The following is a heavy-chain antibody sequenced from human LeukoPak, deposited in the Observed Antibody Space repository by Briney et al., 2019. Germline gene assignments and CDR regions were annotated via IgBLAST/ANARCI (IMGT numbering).Heavy chain of an antibody. CDR2: INWNGSST. Sequence: PGGSLRLSCAASGFTFDDYGMSWVRQAPGKGLEWVSGINWNGSSTGYAGSVKGRFTVSRDSAKNSLYLQMNSLRAEDTALYYCARGVDSGSYYAFDYWGQGTLVTVSS. D-gene: IGHD1-26*01. CDR3: ARGVDSGSYYAFDY. J-gene: IGHJ4*02. CDR1: GFTFDDYG. V-gene: IGHV3-20*04.